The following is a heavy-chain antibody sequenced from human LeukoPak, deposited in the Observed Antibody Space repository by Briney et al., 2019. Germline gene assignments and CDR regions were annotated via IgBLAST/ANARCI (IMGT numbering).Heavy chain of an antibody. CDR2: INQDGSEK. CDR3: AREDYYDSSDY. Sequence: GGSLRLSCAASGFTFSSFWMTWVRQAPGKGLEWVANINQDGSEKYYVDSVKGRFTISRDNAKNSLYLQMNSLRAEDTAVYYCAREDYYDSSDYWGQGTLVTVSS. J-gene: IGHJ4*02. D-gene: IGHD3-22*01. V-gene: IGHV3-7*01. CDR1: GFTFSSFW.